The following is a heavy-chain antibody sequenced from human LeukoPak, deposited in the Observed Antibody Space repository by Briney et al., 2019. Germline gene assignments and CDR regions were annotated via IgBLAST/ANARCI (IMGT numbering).Heavy chain of an antibody. V-gene: IGHV3-7*01. Sequence: GGSLRLSCAASGFTFSSYWMSWVRQAPGKGLEWVASIKQDGSEKYYVDSVKGRFTISRDNAKNSLYLQMNSLRAEDTAVYYCASLGGHSSSWYRLLNYYYYYYMDVWGKGTTVTVSS. D-gene: IGHD6-13*01. CDR1: GFTFSSYW. J-gene: IGHJ6*03. CDR3: ASLGGHSSSWYRLLNYYYYYYMDV. CDR2: IKQDGSEK.